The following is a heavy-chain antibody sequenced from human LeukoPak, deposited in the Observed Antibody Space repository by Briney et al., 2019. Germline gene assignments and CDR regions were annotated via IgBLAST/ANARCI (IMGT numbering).Heavy chain of an antibody. Sequence: GGSLRLSCAAFGFTFSSYWMSWVRQAPGKGLEWVANIKQDGSEKYYVDSVKGRFTISRDNAKNSLYLQMNSLRAEDTAVYYCARGFDIWGQGTMVTVSS. CDR2: IKQDGSEK. V-gene: IGHV3-7*04. J-gene: IGHJ3*02. CDR1: GFTFSSYW. CDR3: ARGFDI.